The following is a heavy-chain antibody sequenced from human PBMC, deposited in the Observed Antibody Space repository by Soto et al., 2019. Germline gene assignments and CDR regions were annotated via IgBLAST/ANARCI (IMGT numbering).Heavy chain of an antibody. D-gene: IGHD2-15*01. V-gene: IGHV3-23*01. CDR2: ISNSADT. CDR3: ANASLYCSGRNCFAFDY. Sequence: EVQLLESGGGLVQPGGSLRLSCAASGFIFSNYPMNWVRQAPGKGLNWVSTISNSADTYYPDSVNGRFTVSRDNSKNTLYLQINRLGAEDTAVYYCANASLYCSGRNCFAFDYWGQGALVTVSS. J-gene: IGHJ4*02. CDR1: GFIFSNYP.